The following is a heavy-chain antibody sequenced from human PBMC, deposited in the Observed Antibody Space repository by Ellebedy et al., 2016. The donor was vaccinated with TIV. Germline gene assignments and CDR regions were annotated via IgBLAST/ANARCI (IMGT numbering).Heavy chain of an antibody. CDR2: ISGNGGRT. V-gene: IGHV3-23*01. J-gene: IGHJ4*02. CDR1: GFTFSSYA. Sequence: GESLKISCAASGFTFSSYAMSWVRQAPGKGLEWVSSISGNGGRTDYADSVKGRFTISRDNSNNSLYLQKNSLRAEDTAVYYCAKGSQWLGRTCFDYWGQGTLVTVSS. D-gene: IGHD6-19*01. CDR3: AKGSQWLGRTCFDY.